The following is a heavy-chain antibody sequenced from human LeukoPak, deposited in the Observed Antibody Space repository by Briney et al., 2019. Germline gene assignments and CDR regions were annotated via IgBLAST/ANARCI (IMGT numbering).Heavy chain of an antibody. D-gene: IGHD3-10*01. CDR1: GITLSNYG. V-gene: IGHV3-23*01. Sequence: GGSLRLSCAVSGITLSNYGMSWVRQAPGKGLEWVAGLSGSGGGTNYADSVQGRFTISRDNRKNTLYLQMNSLRAEDTAVYFCAKRGVVIRVFLVGFHKEDYYFDSWGQGALVTVSS. CDR2: LSGSGGGT. J-gene: IGHJ4*02. CDR3: AKRGVVIRVFLVGFHKEDYYFDS.